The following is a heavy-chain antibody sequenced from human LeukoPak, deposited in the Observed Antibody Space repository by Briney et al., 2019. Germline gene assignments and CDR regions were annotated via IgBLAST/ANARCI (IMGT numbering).Heavy chain of an antibody. V-gene: IGHV1-3*01. CDR2: INAGNINT. CDR3: ARGRPTYYYDSSGYYYFDY. Sequence: VASVKVSCKASGYTFTSYAMHWVRQAPGQRLEWMGWINAGNINTKYLQKFQGRVTITRDTSASTAYMELSSLRSEDTAVYYCARGRPTYYYDSSGYYYFDYWGQGTLVTVSS. D-gene: IGHD3-22*01. CDR1: GYTFTSYA. J-gene: IGHJ4*02.